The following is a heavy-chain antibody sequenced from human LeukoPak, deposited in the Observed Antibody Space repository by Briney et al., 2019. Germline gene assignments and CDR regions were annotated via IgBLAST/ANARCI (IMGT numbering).Heavy chain of an antibody. CDR1: GFRFDDYG. J-gene: IGHJ4*02. V-gene: IGHV3-20*04. Sequence: GGSLRLSCAASGFRFDDYGMNWVRQAPGKGLEWISGINWNGGSTGYGDSVKGRFTISRDNAENSLYLQMNSLRAEHTALYYCARAVDNYSGSGIYAYWGQGALVTVSS. D-gene: IGHD3-10*01. CDR3: ARAVDNYSGSGIYAY. CDR2: INWNGGST.